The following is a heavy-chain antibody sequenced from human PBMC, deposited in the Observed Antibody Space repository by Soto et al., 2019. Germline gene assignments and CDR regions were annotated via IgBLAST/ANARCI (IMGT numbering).Heavy chain of an antibody. CDR1: GFTFGDYA. V-gene: IGHV3-49*03. D-gene: IGHD3-3*01. CDR3: KGDPLFWSGSPKYQESTLNWFDP. CDR2: IRCKAYGGTT. J-gene: IGHJ5*02. Sequence: PGGSLRLSCTVSGFTFGDYAMSWFRQAPGKGLEWVGFIRCKAYGGTTEYAASVKGRFTISRDDSKSIAYLQMNSLKTEDTAVYYCKGDPLFWSGSPKYQESTLNWFDPWGQGTLVTVSS.